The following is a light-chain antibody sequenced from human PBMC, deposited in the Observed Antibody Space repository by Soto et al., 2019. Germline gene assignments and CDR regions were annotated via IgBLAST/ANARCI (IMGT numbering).Light chain of an antibody. CDR2: DAS. V-gene: IGKV1-33*01. CDR3: QQYDNLPMYT. J-gene: IGKJ2*01. Sequence: DIQMTQSPSSLSASVGDRVTITCQASQDISNYLNRYQQKPGKAPKLLIYDASNLETGVPSRFSGSGSGTDFTFTISSLQPEDIETYYCQQYDNLPMYTFGQGTKLEIK. CDR1: QDISNY.